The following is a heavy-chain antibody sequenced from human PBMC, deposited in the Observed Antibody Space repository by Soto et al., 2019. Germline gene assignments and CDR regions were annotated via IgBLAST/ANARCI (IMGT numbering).Heavy chain of an antibody. V-gene: IGHV3-30*18. CDR3: AKAGYYYDSSGYYGYYFDY. D-gene: IGHD3-22*01. CDR1: GFTFSSYG. Sequence: GGSLRLSCAASGFTFSSYGMHWVRQAPGKGLEWVAVISYDGSNKYYADSVKGRFTISRDNSKNTLYLQMNSLRAEDTAVYYCAKAGYYYDSSGYYGYYFDYWGQGTLVTVSS. CDR2: ISYDGSNK. J-gene: IGHJ4*02.